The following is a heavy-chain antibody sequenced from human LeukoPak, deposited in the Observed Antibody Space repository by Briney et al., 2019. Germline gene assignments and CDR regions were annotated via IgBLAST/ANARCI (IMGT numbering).Heavy chain of an antibody. CDR3: ARDGTYSSGLYYFDY. V-gene: IGHV4-4*07. D-gene: IGHD6-19*01. J-gene: IGHJ4*02. CDR1: GGSISSYY. Sequence: SETLSLTCTVSGGSISSYYWSWIRQPAGKGLEWIGRIYTSGSTNYNPSLKSRVTMSVDTSKNQFSLKLSSVTAADTAVYYCARDGTYSSGLYYFDYWGQGTLVTVSS. CDR2: IYTSGST.